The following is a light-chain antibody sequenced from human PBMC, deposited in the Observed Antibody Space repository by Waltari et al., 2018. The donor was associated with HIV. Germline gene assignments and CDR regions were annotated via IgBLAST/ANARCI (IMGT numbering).Light chain of an antibody. CDR2: DAS. Sequence: EIVLTQYPATLSLSPGETATLTCRASQSVSSYLAWYQQKPVQAPRLLIYDASNRATGIPARFSGSGSGTDFTLTISSLEPEDFAVYYCQQRSNWPPYTFGQGTKLEIK. CDR3: QQRSNWPPYT. J-gene: IGKJ2*01. V-gene: IGKV3-11*01. CDR1: QSVSSY.